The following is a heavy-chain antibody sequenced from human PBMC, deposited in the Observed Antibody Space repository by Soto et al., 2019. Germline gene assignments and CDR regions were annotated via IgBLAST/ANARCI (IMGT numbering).Heavy chain of an antibody. CDR3: VREGDSGFFS. CDR2: TKQDESEK. CDR1: GFTFGDYW. J-gene: IGHJ5*02. Sequence: EVQLVESGGGLVQPGGSLRLSCATSGFTFGDYWMSWVRQAPGKRLEWVANTKQDESEKYYVGSVRGRFTISRDNAKNSLYLQMNRLRDEDTAVYFCVREGDSGFFSWGQGTLVTVSS. V-gene: IGHV3-7*01. D-gene: IGHD6-25*01.